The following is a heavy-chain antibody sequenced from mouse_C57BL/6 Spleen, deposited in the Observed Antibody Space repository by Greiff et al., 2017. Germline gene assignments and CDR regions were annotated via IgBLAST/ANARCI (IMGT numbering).Heavy chain of an antibody. CDR1: GSTFTSYW. CDR2: IYPSDSET. J-gene: IGHJ3*01. D-gene: IGHD3-3*01. V-gene: IGHV1-61*01. Sequence: QVQLQQPGAELVRPGSSVKLSCKASGSTFTSYWMDWVKQRPGQGLEWIGNIYPSDSETHYNQKFKDQATLTVDKSSSTAYMQLSSLTSEDSAVYYCARRATEVFAYWGQGTLVTVSA. CDR3: ARRATEVFAY.